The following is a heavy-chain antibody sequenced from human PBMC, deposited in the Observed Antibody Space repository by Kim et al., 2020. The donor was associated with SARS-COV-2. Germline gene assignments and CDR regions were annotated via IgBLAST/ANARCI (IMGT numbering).Heavy chain of an antibody. J-gene: IGHJ5*02. D-gene: IGHD6-13*01. V-gene: IGHV4-31*03. CDR3: ARDTYSSSPQRGANWFDP. Sequence: SETLSLTCTVSVGSISSGGYYWSWIRQHPGKGLEWIGYIYYSGSTYYNPSLKSRVTISVDTSKNQFSLKLSSVTAADTAVYYCARDTYSSSPQRGANWFDPWGQGTLVTVSS. CDR2: IYYSGST. CDR1: VGSISSGGYY.